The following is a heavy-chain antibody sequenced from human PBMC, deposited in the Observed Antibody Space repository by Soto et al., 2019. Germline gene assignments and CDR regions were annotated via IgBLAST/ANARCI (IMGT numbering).Heavy chain of an antibody. V-gene: IGHV3-15*01. J-gene: IGHJ4*02. CDR2: IKTKSSGGTT. CDR3: TPLASGNYGYYF. D-gene: IGHD3-3*01. Sequence: DVQLVEPGGDLVQPGGFLRLSCAASGFAFSDASMSWVRQAPGKGLEWVGRIKTKSSGGTTDYAAPVKGRFTISRDDSKNTVYLQMDSLKAEDTAVYSCTPLASGNYGYYFWGQGTLVTVSS. CDR1: GFAFSDAS.